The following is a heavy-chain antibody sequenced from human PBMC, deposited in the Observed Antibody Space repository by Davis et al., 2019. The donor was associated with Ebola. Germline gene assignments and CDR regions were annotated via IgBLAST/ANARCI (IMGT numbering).Heavy chain of an antibody. CDR2: IDSDGSIS. J-gene: IGHJ4*02. V-gene: IGHV3-74*01. D-gene: IGHD5-12*01. CDR1: GFTFSDYY. Sequence: HTGGSLRLSCAASGFTFSDYYMHWVRQAPGKGLVWVSRIDSDGSISSYADSVKGRLTISRDNAKNTLYLQMNSLRAEDTAVYYCARGYGGGSTRPFDYWGQGTLVTVSS. CDR3: ARGYGGGSTRPFDY.